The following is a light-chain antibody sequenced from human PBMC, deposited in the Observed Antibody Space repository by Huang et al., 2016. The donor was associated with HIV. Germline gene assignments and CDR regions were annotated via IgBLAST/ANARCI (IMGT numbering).Light chain of an antibody. CDR3: LQYGSSPTWT. J-gene: IGKJ1*01. CDR2: DAS. Sequence: EIVLPQSPGPLSLSPGERATLSCRASQSVSSSYLAWYQQKPGHAPRLLIYDASNRATGIPDRFSGSGSGADFTLTISRLEPEDFAVYYCLQYGSSPTWTFGQGTKVEIK. V-gene: IGKV3-20*01. CDR1: QSVSSSY.